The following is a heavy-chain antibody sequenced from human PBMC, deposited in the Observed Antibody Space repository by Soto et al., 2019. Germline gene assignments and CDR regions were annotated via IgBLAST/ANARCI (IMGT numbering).Heavy chain of an antibody. J-gene: IGHJ6*02. Sequence: SETLSLTCTVSGGSISSYYWSWIRQPPGKGLEWIGYIYYSGSTTYNPSLRSRVTISVDTSKTQFSLKLSSVTAADTAVYYCARQPPLGELSLYYYYGMDVWGQGTTVTVSS. V-gene: IGHV4-59*08. CDR2: IYYSGST. D-gene: IGHD3-16*02. CDR1: GGSISSYY. CDR3: ARQPPLGELSLYYYYGMDV.